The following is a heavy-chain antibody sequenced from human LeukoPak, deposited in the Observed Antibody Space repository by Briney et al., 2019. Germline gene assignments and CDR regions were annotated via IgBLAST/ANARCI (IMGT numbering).Heavy chain of an antibody. D-gene: IGHD3-3*01. Sequence: SVKVSCKASGGTFSSYAISWVRQAPGQGLEWMGGIIPIFGTANYAQKFQGRVTITADKSTSTAHMELSSLRSEDTAVYYCARAGSNYDFWSGYSTYYYMDVWGQGTLVTVSS. CDR1: GGTFSSYA. V-gene: IGHV1-69*06. CDR3: ARAGSNYDFWSGYSTYYYMDV. J-gene: IGHJ6*03. CDR2: IIPIFGTA.